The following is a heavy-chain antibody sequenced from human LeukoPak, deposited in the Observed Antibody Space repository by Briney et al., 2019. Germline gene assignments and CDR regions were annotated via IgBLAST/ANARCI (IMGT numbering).Heavy chain of an antibody. CDR3: ARDRIVGATILYYYYYMDV. D-gene: IGHD1-26*01. V-gene: IGHV1-2*02. CDR1: GYTFTSYG. J-gene: IGHJ6*03. Sequence: ASVKVSCKASGYTFTSYGVTWVRQAPGQGLEWMGWINPNSGGTNYAQKFQGRVTMTRDTSISTAYMELSRLRSDDTAVYYCARDRIVGATILYYYYYMDVWGKGTTVTISS. CDR2: INPNSGGT.